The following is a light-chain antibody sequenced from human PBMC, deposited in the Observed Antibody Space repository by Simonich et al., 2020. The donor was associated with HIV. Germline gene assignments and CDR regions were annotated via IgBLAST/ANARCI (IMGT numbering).Light chain of an antibody. J-gene: IGKJ2*01. CDR3: QQSYSTPRT. CDR2: AAS. V-gene: IGKV1-39*01. CDR1: QSISSY. Sequence: DIQMTQSPSSLSASVVDRVTITCRESQSISSYLNWYQQKPGKAHKLLIYAASSLQSGVPSRFSGSGSGTDFTLTISSLQPEDFATYYCQQSYSTPRTFGQGTKLEIK.